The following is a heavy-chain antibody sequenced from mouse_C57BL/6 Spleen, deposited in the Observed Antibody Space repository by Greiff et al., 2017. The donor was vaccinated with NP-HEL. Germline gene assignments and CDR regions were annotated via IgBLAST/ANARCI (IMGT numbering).Heavy chain of an antibody. CDR2: IYPGDGDT. CDR3: ARRADDYDWFAY. J-gene: IGHJ3*01. CDR1: GYAFSSYW. V-gene: IGHV1-80*01. Sequence: QVQLQQSGAELVKPGASVKISCKASGYAFSSYWMNWVKQRPGKGLEWIGQIYPGDGDTNYNGKFKGKATLTADKSSSTAYMQLSSLTSEDSAVYFCARRADDYDWFAYWGQGTRVTVSA. D-gene: IGHD2-4*01.